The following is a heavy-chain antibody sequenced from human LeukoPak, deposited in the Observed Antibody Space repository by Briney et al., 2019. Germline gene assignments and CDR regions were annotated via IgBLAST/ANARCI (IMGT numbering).Heavy chain of an antibody. D-gene: IGHD3-22*01. CDR3: ARHYYDSSGHPNFDY. J-gene: IGHJ4*02. Sequence: YGFTXYWXXXVRXMAXKGLXXXGXIYPGDSDTRYSASFQGQVTISADKSISTAYLQWSSLKASDTAMYYCARHYYDSSGHPNFDYWGQGTLVTVSS. V-gene: IGHV5-51*01. CDR2: IYPGDSDT. CDR1: YGFTXYW.